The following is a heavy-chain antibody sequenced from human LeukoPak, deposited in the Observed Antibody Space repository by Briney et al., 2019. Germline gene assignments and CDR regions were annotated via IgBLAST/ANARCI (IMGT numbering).Heavy chain of an antibody. CDR1: GYTFTSYG. CDR2: ISAYNGNT. D-gene: IGHD2-2*01. CDR3: ARDHVVPAAISYYYYGMDV. Sequence: GASVKVSCKASGYTFTSYGISWVRQAPGQGLEWTGWISAYNGNTNYAQKLQGRVTMTTDTSTSTAYMELRSLRSDDTAVYYCARDHVVPAAISYYYYGMDVWGQGTTVTVSS. J-gene: IGHJ6*02. V-gene: IGHV1-18*01.